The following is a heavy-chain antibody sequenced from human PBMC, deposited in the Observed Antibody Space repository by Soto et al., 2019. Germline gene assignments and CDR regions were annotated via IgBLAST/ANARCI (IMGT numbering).Heavy chain of an antibody. J-gene: IGHJ4*02. Sequence: GGSLRLSCSASGFTFSSYAMHWVRQAPGKGLEYVSAISSNGGSTYYADSVKGRFTISRDNSKNTLYLQMSSLRAEDTAVYYCVKDFPGNIAVAGTFDYWGQGTLVTVSS. V-gene: IGHV3-64D*06. CDR1: GFTFSSYA. CDR3: VKDFPGNIAVAGTFDY. CDR2: ISSNGGST. D-gene: IGHD6-19*01.